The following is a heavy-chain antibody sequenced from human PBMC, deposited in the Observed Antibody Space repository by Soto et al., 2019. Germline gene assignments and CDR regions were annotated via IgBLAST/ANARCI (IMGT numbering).Heavy chain of an antibody. CDR2: IYHSVST. Sequence: SETLSLTCTVSGYSINSDDYWGWIRQPPGKGLEWIASIYHSVSTFYNPSLRSRVTISIDTSKNQFSLRLTAVTAADTAMYYCAVSSPDIVVLPSSIYFTSWGPGTQVTVSS. D-gene: IGHD2-15*01. V-gene: IGHV4-38-2*02. J-gene: IGHJ4*02. CDR1: GYSINSDDY. CDR3: AVSSPDIVVLPSSIYFTS.